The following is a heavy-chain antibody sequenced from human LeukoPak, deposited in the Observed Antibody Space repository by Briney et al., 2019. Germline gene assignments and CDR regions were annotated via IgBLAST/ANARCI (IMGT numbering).Heavy chain of an antibody. V-gene: IGHV3-30-3*01. CDR3: ARDARSPPDYYYYYMDV. CDR2: ISYDGSNK. CDR1: GITFSSYA. Sequence: GGSLRLSCAASGITFSSYAIHWVRQAPGKGLEWVAVISYDGSNKYYADSVKGRFTISRDNSKNTLYLQMNSLRAEDTAVYYCARDARSPPDYYYYYMDVWGKGTTVTVSS. J-gene: IGHJ6*03.